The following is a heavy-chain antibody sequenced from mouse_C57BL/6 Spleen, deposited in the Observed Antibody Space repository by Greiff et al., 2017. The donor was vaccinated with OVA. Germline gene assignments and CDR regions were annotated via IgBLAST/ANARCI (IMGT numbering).Heavy chain of an antibody. V-gene: IGHV1-50*01. J-gene: IGHJ2*01. Sequence: QVQLQQSGAELVKPGASVKLSCKASGYTFTSYWMQWVKQRPGQGLEWIGEIDPSDSYTNYNQKFKGKATLTVDTSSSTAYMQLSSLTSEDSAVYYCARSQITTVVAGDYWGQGTTLTVSS. CDR2: IDPSDSYT. D-gene: IGHD1-1*01. CDR3: ARSQITTVVAGDY. CDR1: GYTFTSYW.